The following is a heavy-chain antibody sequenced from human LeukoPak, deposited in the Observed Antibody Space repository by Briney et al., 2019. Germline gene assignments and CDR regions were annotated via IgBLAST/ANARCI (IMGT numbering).Heavy chain of an antibody. J-gene: IGHJ4*02. CDR2: IYSGGST. V-gene: IGHV3-53*01. D-gene: IGHD1-26*01. CDR3: AREHSGNSFDY. Sequence: PGRSLRLSCAASGFTVSSNYMSWVRQAPGKGLEWVSVIYSGGSTYYADSVKGRFTISRDNSKNTLYLPMNSLRAEDTAVYYCAREHSGNSFDYWGQGTLVTVSS. CDR1: GFTVSSNY.